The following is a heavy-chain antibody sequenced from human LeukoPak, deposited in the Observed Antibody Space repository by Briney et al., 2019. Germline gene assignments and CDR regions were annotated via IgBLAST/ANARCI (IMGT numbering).Heavy chain of an antibody. Sequence: PSETLSLTCSVSGGSISSTNYYWGWIRQPPGKGLEWIGNIYYSGDTYYNPSLRSRVIISVDMSKNRFSLKLTSVTAADTAVYYCARDAQYTIFGVVTYWGQGTLVTVSS. CDR2: IYYSGDT. D-gene: IGHD3-3*01. CDR1: GGSISSTNYY. J-gene: IGHJ4*02. V-gene: IGHV4-39*02. CDR3: ARDAQYTIFGVVTY.